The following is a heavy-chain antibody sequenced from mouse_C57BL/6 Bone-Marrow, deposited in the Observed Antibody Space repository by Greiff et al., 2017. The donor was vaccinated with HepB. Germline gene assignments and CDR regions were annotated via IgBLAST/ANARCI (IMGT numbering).Heavy chain of an antibody. D-gene: IGHD1-1*01. CDR3: ASFYYYGSSRDY. CDR2: IYPGDGDT. V-gene: IGHV1-80*01. J-gene: IGHJ2*01. CDR1: GYAFSSYW. Sequence: QVQLQQSGAELVKPGASVKISCKASGYAFSSYWMNWVKQRPGKGLEWIGQIYPGDGDTTYNGKFKGKATLTADKSSSTAYMQLSSLTSEDSAVYFWASFYYYGSSRDYWGQGTTLTVSS.